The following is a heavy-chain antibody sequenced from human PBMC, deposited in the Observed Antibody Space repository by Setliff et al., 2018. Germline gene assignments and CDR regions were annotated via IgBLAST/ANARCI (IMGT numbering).Heavy chain of an antibody. D-gene: IGHD6-19*01. V-gene: IGHV4-38-2*01. Sequence: SETLSLTCAVSGYSISSGYFWGWIRQPPGKGLEWIGSIYHSGKTYYNPSLKSRVTLSVDTSQNQFSLKPSSVTAADTAVYYCARLLAGTGGFFYYGVDVWGQGTTVTVSS. CDR2: IYHSGKT. J-gene: IGHJ6*02. CDR3: ARLLAGTGGFFYYGVDV. CDR1: GYSISSGYF.